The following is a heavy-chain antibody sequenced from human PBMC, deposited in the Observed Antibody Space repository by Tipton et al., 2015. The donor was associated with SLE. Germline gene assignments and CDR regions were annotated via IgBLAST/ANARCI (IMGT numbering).Heavy chain of an antibody. Sequence: TLSLTCTVSGGSINSYYWSWIRQPPGKGLEWIGYIYYRGSTIYNPSLKSRVIMSVDTSKNEFSLKVSSVTAADTAVYYCAREGLRFLHMDVWGQGTLVTVSS. CDR2: IYYRGST. CDR3: AREGLRFLHMDV. CDR1: GGSINSYY. D-gene: IGHD3-3*01. V-gene: IGHV4-59*01. J-gene: IGHJ3*01.